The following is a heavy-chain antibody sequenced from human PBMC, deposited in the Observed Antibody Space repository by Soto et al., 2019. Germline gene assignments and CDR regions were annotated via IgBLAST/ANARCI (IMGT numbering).Heavy chain of an antibody. CDR1: GFTVSSNF. CDR3: ARDRGYFDY. Sequence: EVQLVETGGGLIQPGRSLRLSCAASGFTVSSNFVSWVRQAPGKGLEWVSAIYNSGTTHYADSVKGRFTISRDNSNNTVYLQMNSVRAEDTAVYFCARDRGYFDYWGHGTLVTVSS. J-gene: IGHJ4*01. CDR2: IYNSGTT. V-gene: IGHV3-53*02.